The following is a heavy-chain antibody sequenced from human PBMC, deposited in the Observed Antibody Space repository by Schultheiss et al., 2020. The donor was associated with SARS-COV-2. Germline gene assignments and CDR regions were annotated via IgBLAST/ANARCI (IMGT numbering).Heavy chain of an antibody. D-gene: IGHD2-2*01. V-gene: IGHV4-30-2*03. CDR1: GGSISSGGYS. Sequence: SETLSLTCAVSGGSISSGGYSWSWIRQPPGKGLEWIGYIYYSGSTNYNPSLKSRVTISVDTSKNQFSLKLSSVTAADTAVYYCARQGCSSTSCYGHYYYYMDVWGKGTTVTVSS. CDR3: ARQGCSSTSCYGHYYYYMDV. CDR2: IYYSGST. J-gene: IGHJ6*03.